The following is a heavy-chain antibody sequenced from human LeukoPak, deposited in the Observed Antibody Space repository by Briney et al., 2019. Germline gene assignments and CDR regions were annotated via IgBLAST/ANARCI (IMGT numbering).Heavy chain of an antibody. Sequence: SGTLSLTCTVSGGSLSNFYRSWVRHPPGKGLEWIGYIFYSGSTNYNPSLKSRVTISVDTSKNQFSLKLRFVTAADTAVYYCAREGAYTDWGPHFWGQGTLVTVSS. J-gene: IGHJ4*02. CDR3: AREGAYTDWGPHF. V-gene: IGHV4-59*01. CDR2: IFYSGST. CDR1: GGSLSNFY. D-gene: IGHD3-16*01.